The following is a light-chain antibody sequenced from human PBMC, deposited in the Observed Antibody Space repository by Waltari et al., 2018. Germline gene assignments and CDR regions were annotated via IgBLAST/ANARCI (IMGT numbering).Light chain of an antibody. CDR2: GAS. J-gene: IGKJ1*01. V-gene: IGKV3-15*01. CDR1: QSVRNN. Sequence: EIVMMQSPATLPVSPGERATLSCRASQSVRNNLVWYQQKPGQAPRLLIYGASTRVTGIPARFSGSGSGTEFTLTISSLQSEDFAVYYCQQYNNWPPWTFGQGTKVEIK. CDR3: QQYNNWPPWT.